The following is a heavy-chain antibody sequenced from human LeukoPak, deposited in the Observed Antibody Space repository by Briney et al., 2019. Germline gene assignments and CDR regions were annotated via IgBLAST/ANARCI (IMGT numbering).Heavy chain of an antibody. CDR3: ARDFLVRGVSSYYYYYYGMDV. D-gene: IGHD3-10*01. V-gene: IGHV4-59*12. Sequence: SETLSLTCTVSGGSISSYYWSWIRQPPGKGLEWIGYIYYSGSTNYNPSLKSRVTISVDTSKNQFSLKLSSVTAADTAVYYCARDFLVRGVSSYYYYYYGMDVWGQGTTVTVSS. CDR2: IYYSGST. CDR1: GGSISSYY. J-gene: IGHJ6*02.